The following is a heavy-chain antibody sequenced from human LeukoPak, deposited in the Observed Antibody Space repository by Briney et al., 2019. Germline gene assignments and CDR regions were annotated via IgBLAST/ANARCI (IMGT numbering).Heavy chain of an antibody. J-gene: IGHJ4*02. CDR3: AKKWGHGNSPLDY. D-gene: IGHD5-24*01. CDR1: GFTFRSFA. Sequence: GGSLRLSCAASGFTFRSFAMHWVRQAPGKGLEWVSSIFGSGIDTQYADSVKGRFTISRDNSKNTLYLQMNSLRAEDTAVYYCAKKWGHGNSPLDYWGQGTLVTVTS. V-gene: IGHV3-23*01. CDR2: IFGSGIDT.